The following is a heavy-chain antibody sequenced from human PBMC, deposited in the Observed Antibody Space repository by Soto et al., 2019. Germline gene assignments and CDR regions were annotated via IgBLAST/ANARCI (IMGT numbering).Heavy chain of an antibody. V-gene: IGHV4-61*01. CDR2: IYYSGST. CDR3: ARADRSWFDP. J-gene: IGHJ5*02. Sequence: QVQLQESGPGLVKPSETLSLTCTVSGGSVSSGSYYWSWIRQPPGKGLEWIGYIYYSGSTNYNPTLKRRVTIAVDTSKNQCSLKLSSVTAAETAVYYCARADRSWFDPWGQGTLVTVSS. CDR1: GGSVSSGSYY.